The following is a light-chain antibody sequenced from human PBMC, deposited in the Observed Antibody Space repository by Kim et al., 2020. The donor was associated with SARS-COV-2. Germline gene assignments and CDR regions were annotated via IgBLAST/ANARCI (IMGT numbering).Light chain of an antibody. V-gene: IGKV3-20*01. CDR1: QSVNSNY. CDR2: GAS. Sequence: SPGERATLSCRASQSVNSNYLAWYQQKPGQAPRLLIYGASSRATGIPDRFSGSGSGTDFTLTISRLEPEDFAVYHCQQYGNSPYTFGQGTKLEI. CDR3: QQYGNSPYT. J-gene: IGKJ2*01.